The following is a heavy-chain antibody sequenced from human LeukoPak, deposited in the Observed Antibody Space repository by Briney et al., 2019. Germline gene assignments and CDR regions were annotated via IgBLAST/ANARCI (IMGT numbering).Heavy chain of an antibody. V-gene: IGHV1-18*01. CDR2: ISAYNGNT. CDR1: GYTFTNYG. CDR3: ARHFLSGYSDP. D-gene: IGHD3-22*01. Sequence: ASVKVSCKTSGYTFTNYGINWVRQAPGQGPEWMGWISAYNGNTDYAQNFQGRVTMTTDTSTSTAYMELRGLRSDDTAIYFCARHFLSGYSDPWGQGTLVTVSS. J-gene: IGHJ5*02.